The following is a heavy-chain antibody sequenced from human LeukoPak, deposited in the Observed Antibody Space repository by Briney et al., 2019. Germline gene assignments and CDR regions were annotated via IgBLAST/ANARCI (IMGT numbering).Heavy chain of an antibody. V-gene: IGHV4-4*07. CDR1: GGSLTSYY. D-gene: IGHD1-26*01. Sequence: SETLSLTCTLSGGSLTSYYWSWIRQPAGKGRGWIGRIYTSGSTNYNPYLKSRVTMSVDTSKNQFSLKLSSVTAADTAVCYCARAGGATYYFDYWGQGTLVTVSS. CDR3: ARAGGATYYFDY. J-gene: IGHJ4*02. CDR2: IYTSGST.